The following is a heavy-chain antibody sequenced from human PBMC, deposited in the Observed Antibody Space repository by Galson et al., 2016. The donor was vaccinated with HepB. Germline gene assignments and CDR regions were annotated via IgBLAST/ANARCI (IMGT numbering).Heavy chain of an antibody. CDR1: GGSISGSSYY. J-gene: IGHJ5*02. Sequence: SETLSLTCTVSGGSISGSSYYWGWIRQPPGKGLEWIGSIYDSGGTYYNSSLRSRVTLSVDTSKNQFSLKLSSVTAADTAVYFCARGTYDSNDHSWFHPWGQGTLVTVSS. V-gene: IGHV4-39*01. CDR2: IYDSGGT. CDR3: ARGTYDSNDHSWFHP. D-gene: IGHD2-8*01.